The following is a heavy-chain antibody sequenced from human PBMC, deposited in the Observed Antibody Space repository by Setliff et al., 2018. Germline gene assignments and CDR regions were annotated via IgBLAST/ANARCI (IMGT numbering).Heavy chain of an antibody. D-gene: IGHD3-16*01. CDR1: GGSISSHY. J-gene: IGHJ4*02. CDR3: AGGREFDY. CDR2: IYYSGST. V-gene: IGHV4-59*11. Sequence: SETLSLTCTVSGGSISSHYWSWIRQPPGKGLEWIGSIYYSGSTNYNPSLKSRVTISVDTSKNQFSLKLSSVTAADTAVYYCAGGREFDYWGQGTLVTVSS.